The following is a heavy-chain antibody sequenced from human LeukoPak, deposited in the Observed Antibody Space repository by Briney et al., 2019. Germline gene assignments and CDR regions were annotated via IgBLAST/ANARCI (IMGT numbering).Heavy chain of an antibody. Sequence: PGGSLRLSCAASGFTFSSYAMSWVRQAPGKGLEWVSAISGSGGSTYYADSVKGRFTISRDNSKNTLYPQMSSLRAEDTAVYYCARVRCSGGGCFYNFDYWGQGSLVTVSS. CDR1: GFTFSSYA. V-gene: IGHV3-23*01. J-gene: IGHJ4*02. D-gene: IGHD2-15*01. CDR2: ISGSGGST. CDR3: ARVRCSGGGCFYNFDY.